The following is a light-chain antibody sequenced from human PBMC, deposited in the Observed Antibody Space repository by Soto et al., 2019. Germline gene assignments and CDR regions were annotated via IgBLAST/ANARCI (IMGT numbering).Light chain of an antibody. CDR1: QSISSY. V-gene: IGKV1-39*01. CDR2: AAS. Sequence: DIQMTPSPSSLSASVGDRVNITCRASQSISSYLNWYQQKPGKAPKLLIYAASSLQSGVPSRLSGGGSGTDFTLTISSLQPEDFATYYCQQSYSTPRTFGQGTKVEIK. CDR3: QQSYSTPRT. J-gene: IGKJ1*01.